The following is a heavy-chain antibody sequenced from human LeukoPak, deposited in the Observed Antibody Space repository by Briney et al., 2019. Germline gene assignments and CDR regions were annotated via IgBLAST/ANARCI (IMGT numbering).Heavy chain of an antibody. V-gene: IGHV4-59*01. Sequence: SETLSLTCTVSGGSISTYYWNWIRQPPGKGLEWIGYIYYSGSTNYNPSLKSRVTISVDTSKNQFSLKLSSVTAADTAVYYCARVDYGVFDYWGQGTLVTVSS. J-gene: IGHJ4*02. D-gene: IGHD4-17*01. CDR1: GGSISTYY. CDR2: IYYSGST. CDR3: ARVDYGVFDY.